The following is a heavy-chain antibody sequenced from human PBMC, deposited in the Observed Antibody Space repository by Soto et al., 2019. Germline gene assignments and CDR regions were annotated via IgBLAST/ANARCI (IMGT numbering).Heavy chain of an antibody. Sequence: QVQLVQSGAEVKKPGSSGKVSCKASGDTFTSYAVSWVRQAPGQGLEWMGKIIPAFGKTYYAQKFQGRLTISADDSTSTAYMELSSLVSADTAVYYCARDPLSSFAMDVWGQGTTVIVSS. D-gene: IGHD3-10*02. CDR3: ARDPLSSFAMDV. CDR2: IIPAFGKT. J-gene: IGHJ6*02. CDR1: GDTFTSYA. V-gene: IGHV1-69*18.